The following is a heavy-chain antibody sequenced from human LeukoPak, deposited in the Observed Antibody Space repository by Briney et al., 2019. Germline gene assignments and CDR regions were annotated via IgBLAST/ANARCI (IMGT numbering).Heavy chain of an antibody. CDR1: GGTFSSYA. CDR3: ARDLGPSGSYYVGFDY. D-gene: IGHD1-26*01. J-gene: IGHJ4*02. CDR2: INAGNGNT. V-gene: IGHV1-3*01. Sequence: GSSVKVSCKASGGTFSSYAISWVRQAPGQRLEWMGWINAGNGNTKYSQKFQGRVTITRDTSASTAYMELSSLRSEDTAVYYCARDLGPSGSYYVGFDYWGQGTLVTVSS.